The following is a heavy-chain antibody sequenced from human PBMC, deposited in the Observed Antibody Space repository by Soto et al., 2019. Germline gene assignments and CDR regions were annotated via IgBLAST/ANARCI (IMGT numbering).Heavy chain of an antibody. Sequence: GGSLRLSCAASGFTFSSYSIHWVRQAPGKGLEWVSSISSSSSYIYYADSVKGRFTISRDNAKNSLYLQMNSLRAEDTAVYYCARDGSSAAGPYYYYYYGMDVWGQGTTVTVSS. J-gene: IGHJ6*02. D-gene: IGHD6-13*01. CDR2: ISSSSSYI. CDR1: GFTFSSYS. CDR3: ARDGSSAAGPYYYYYYGMDV. V-gene: IGHV3-21*01.